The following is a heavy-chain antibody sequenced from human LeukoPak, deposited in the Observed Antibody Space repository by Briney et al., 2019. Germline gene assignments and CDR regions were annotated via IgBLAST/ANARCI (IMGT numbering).Heavy chain of an antibody. J-gene: IGHJ3*02. CDR3: ASPDLVGGDAFDI. D-gene: IGHD2-8*02. V-gene: IGHV4-61*02. Sequence: SETLSLTCTVSGGSISSGSYYWGWIRQPAGKGLEWIGRIYTSGSINYNPSLKSRVTISLDTSKNQFSLKLSSVTAADTAVYYCASPDLVGGDAFDIWGQGTMVTVSS. CDR2: IYTSGSI. CDR1: GGSISSGSYY.